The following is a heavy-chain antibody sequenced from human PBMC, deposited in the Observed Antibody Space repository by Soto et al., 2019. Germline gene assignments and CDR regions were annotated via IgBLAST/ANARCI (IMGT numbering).Heavy chain of an antibody. V-gene: IGHV3-48*03. J-gene: IGHJ6*02. CDR2: IHASSISNI. Sequence: LRLSCVASGFTLSSYHMDWVRQAPGKGLEWISYIHASSISNIYYADSVKGRFTISRDNAKNSLYLQMDSLRAEDTAVYYCARDGTTGTANYHYAMDVWGQGTTVTVSS. CDR3: ARDGTTGTANYHYAMDV. D-gene: IGHD4-17*01. CDR1: GFTLSSYH.